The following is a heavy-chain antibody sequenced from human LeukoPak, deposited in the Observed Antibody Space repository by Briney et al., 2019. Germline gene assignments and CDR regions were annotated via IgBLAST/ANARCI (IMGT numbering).Heavy chain of an antibody. D-gene: IGHD2-2*01. V-gene: IGHV3-64*01. J-gene: IGHJ4*02. CDR1: GFTFSSHA. Sequence: RGSLRLSCAAPGFTFSSHAMHWVRQAPGKGLEYVSAISIDVGVTYYANSVKGRCTISRDNSKNTVHLQMGSLRGEDMAVYYCARDPHCGSTSCLSYFDYWGQGTLVTVSS. CDR2: ISIDVGVT. CDR3: ARDPHCGSTSCLSYFDY.